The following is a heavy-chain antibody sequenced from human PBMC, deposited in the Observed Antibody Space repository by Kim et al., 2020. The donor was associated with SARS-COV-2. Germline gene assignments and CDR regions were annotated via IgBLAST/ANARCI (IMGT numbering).Heavy chain of an antibody. CDR3: ARGRRDGFDY. CDR2: INHSGST. CDR1: GGSFSGYY. V-gene: IGHV4-34*01. J-gene: IGHJ4*02. Sequence: SETLSLTCAVYGGSFSGYYWSWIRQPPGKGLEWIGEINHSGSTNYNPSLKSRVTISVDTSKNQFSLKLSSVTAADTAVYYCARGRRDGFDYWGQGTLVTVSS.